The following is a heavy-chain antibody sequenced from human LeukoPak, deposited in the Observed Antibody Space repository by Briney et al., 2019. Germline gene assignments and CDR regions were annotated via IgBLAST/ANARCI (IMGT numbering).Heavy chain of an antibody. CDR1: GFTFSDYY. V-gene: IGHV3-11*04. J-gene: IGHJ4*02. CDR3: ARDRCSGGSCYFDY. D-gene: IGHD2-15*01. Sequence: PGGSLRLSCAASGFTFSDYYMSWIRQAPGKGLEWVSYIDSSNSPIYYADSVKGRFTISRDNGKNSLYLQMNSLRDEDTAVYYCARDRCSGGSCYFDYWGQGTLVTVSS. CDR2: IDSSNSPI.